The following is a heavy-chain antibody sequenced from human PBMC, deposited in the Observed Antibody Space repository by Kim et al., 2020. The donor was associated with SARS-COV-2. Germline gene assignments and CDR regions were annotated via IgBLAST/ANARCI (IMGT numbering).Heavy chain of an antibody. CDR1: GFTVSSYD. CDR3: GENQVFGGATDSYCFDL. J-gene: IGHJ5*02. V-gene: IGHV3-66*01. D-gene: IGHD3-16*01. Sequence: GGSLRLSCAASGFTVSSYDMNWVRQAPGKGLEWVSVISSGGSTYYSASSEGGCFIIRGNYTNTPLHQKKNRRTADTAAVYYCGENQVFGGATDSYCFDL. CDR2: ISSGGST.